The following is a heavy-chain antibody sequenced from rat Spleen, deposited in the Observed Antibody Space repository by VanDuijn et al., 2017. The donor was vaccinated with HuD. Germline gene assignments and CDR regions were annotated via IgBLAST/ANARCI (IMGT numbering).Heavy chain of an antibody. Sequence: EVQLVESGGGLVQPGRSMKLSCAASGFTFSDYYMAWVRQAPKKGLEWVATISYAGSSTYYRDSVKGRFTISRDNAKSTLYLQMDSLRSEDTATYYCARYYYGYWYFDFWGPGTMVTVSS. J-gene: IGHJ1*01. V-gene: IGHV5-7*01. CDR3: ARYYYGYWYFDF. CDR2: ISYAGSST. D-gene: IGHD1-1*01. CDR1: GFTFSDYY.